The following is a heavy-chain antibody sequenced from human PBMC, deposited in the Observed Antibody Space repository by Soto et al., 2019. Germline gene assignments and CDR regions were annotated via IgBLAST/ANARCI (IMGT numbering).Heavy chain of an antibody. V-gene: IGHV4-30-4*01. D-gene: IGHD2-15*01. CDR1: GGSISSADYY. CDR3: ARGLGSSAAAVPWCYP. CDR2: IYYSGST. Sequence: PSETLSLTCSVSGGSISSADYYWSWIRQPPGKGLEWIGYIYYSGSTYYNPSLKSRVTISVDTSKNQFSLKLSSVTAADTAVYYCARGLGSSAAAVPWCYPWGQGTLVTVSA. J-gene: IGHJ5*02.